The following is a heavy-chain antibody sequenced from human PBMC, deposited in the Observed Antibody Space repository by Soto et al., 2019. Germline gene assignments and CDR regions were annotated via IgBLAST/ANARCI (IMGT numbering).Heavy chain of an antibody. CDR2: ISTGSSTI. CDR1: GFTLSDYE. D-gene: IGHD1-26*01. Sequence: GGSLRLSCRASGFTLSDYEMHWVRQAPGKGLEWVSYISTGSSTIYYADSVRGRFTISRDNAENSLFLEMKSLRPEDTAVYHCARVRAGAANGYYGMDVWGQGTTVTVSS. CDR3: ARVRAGAANGYYGMDV. V-gene: IGHV3-48*03. J-gene: IGHJ6*02.